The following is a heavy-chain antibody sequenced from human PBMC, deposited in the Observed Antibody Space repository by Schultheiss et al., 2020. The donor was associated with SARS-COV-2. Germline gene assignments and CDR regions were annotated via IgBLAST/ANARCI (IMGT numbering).Heavy chain of an antibody. D-gene: IGHD6-6*01. J-gene: IGHJ6*02. CDR2: INPNSGGT. CDR3: ARAQSIAARQIVYYYGMDV. CDR1: GYTFTGYY. V-gene: IGHV1-2*04. Sequence: ASVKVSCKASGYTFTGYYMHWVRQAPGQGLEWMGWINPNSGGTNYAQKFQGWVTMTRDTSISTAYMELSRLRSDDTAVYYCARAQSIAARQIVYYYGMDVWGQGTTVTVSS.